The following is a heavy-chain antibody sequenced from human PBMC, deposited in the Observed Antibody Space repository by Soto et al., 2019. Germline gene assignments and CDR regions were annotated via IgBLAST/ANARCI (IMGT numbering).Heavy chain of an antibody. CDR3: ARQGFGPLHGLVDV. CDR2: VHHSWGS. CDR1: GGSISSYY. D-gene: IGHD3-10*01. V-gene: IGHV4-59*08. J-gene: IGHJ6*02. Sequence: QVQLQESGPGLVKPWETLSLSCTVSGGSISSYYWSWIRLPPGKPMEWIGYVHHSWGSSYNPSLQSRVAISLDTSKSQLSLQLTAVTAADTAVYYCARQGFGPLHGLVDVWGQWNTVIVSS.